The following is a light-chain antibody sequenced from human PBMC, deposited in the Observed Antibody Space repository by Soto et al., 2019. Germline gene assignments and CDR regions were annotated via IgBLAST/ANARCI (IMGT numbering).Light chain of an antibody. V-gene: IGLV2-23*01. CDR2: EAS. Sequence: QSVLTQPASVSGSPGQSITISCPGTNSGVGSHNFVSWYQQYPGKAPKLLIYEASKRPSGLSNRFSGSKSGNTASLTISGLQAEDEADYYCCSLTNGATWVFGGGTKLTV. CDR1: NSGVGSHNF. CDR3: CSLTNGATWV. J-gene: IGLJ3*02.